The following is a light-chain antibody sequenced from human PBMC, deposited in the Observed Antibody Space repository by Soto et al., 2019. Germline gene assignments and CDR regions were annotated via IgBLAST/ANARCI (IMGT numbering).Light chain of an antibody. J-gene: IGKJ4*01. V-gene: IGKV3-20*01. CDR1: QTISDTF. Sequence: EIGLTQSPGTLSLSPGERATLSCRASQTISDTFLAWYQQKPGQAPRLLIYGASSRATDIPDRFSGTGSGTDFTLTIDRLEPEDFAVYYCQQFGVSPTFGGGTKVEIK. CDR2: GAS. CDR3: QQFGVSPT.